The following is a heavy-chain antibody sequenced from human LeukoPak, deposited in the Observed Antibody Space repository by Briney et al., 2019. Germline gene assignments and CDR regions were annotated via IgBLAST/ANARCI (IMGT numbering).Heavy chain of an antibody. D-gene: IGHD2-8*01. CDR1: GFTFSSYA. Sequence: PGGSLRLSCAASGFTFSSYAMSWVRQAPGKGLEWVSAISGSGGSTYYADSVKGRFTISRDNPKNTLYLQMNSLRAEDTAVYYCARDLGGYCTNRLYQVHCPREDYWGQGTLVTVSS. CDR2: ISGSGGST. V-gene: IGHV3-23*01. CDR3: ARDLGGYCTNRLYQVHCPREDY. J-gene: IGHJ4*02.